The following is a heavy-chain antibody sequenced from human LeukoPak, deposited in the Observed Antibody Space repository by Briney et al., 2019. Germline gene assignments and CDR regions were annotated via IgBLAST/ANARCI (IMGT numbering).Heavy chain of an antibody. V-gene: IGHV3-7*01. CDR1: GFTFSNYW. D-gene: IGHD2-2*01. CDR2: IKEDGSVK. CDR3: ASMPG. Sequence: GGSLRLSCAASGFTFSNYWMNWVRHGPGKGLEWVANIKEDGSVKYYADPVKGRFTVSRDNAKNSLYLQMNSLRVENTAVYYCASMPGWGKGTMVTVSS. J-gene: IGHJ4*02.